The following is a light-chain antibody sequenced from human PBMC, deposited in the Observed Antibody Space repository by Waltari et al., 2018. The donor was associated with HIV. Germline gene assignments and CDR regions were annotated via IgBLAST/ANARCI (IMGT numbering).Light chain of an antibody. J-gene: IGKJ1*01. CDR1: QSISSTY. Sequence: IVLTQSPGTLSLFPGERATLSCRASQSISSTYLAWYQQKPGQPPILLIFDASTRATGIPDRFSASGSETDFTLTIIRLEPEDFAVYYCQQYRSSPRTFGQGTKVEIK. CDR2: DAS. CDR3: QQYRSSPRT. V-gene: IGKV3-20*01.